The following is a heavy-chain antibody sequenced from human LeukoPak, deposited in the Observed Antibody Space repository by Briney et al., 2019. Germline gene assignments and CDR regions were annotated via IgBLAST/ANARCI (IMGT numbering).Heavy chain of an antibody. CDR1: GFTFSSYA. V-gene: IGHV3-20*04. Sequence: GGSLRLSCAASGFTFSSYAMSWVRQAPGKGLEWVSGINWNGGSTGYADSVKGRFTISRDNAKNSLYLQMNSLRAEDTALYYCARGPYSGSYYRFDYWGQGTLVTVSS. CDR2: INWNGGST. CDR3: ARGPYSGSYYRFDY. D-gene: IGHD1-26*01. J-gene: IGHJ4*02.